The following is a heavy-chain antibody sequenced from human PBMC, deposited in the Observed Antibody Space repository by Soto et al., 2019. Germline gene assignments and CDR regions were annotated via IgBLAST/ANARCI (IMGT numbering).Heavy chain of an antibody. J-gene: IGHJ4*02. V-gene: IGHV3-33*01. D-gene: IGHD4-17*01. Sequence: GALRLSCAASGFTFSSYCVHWVRQAPGTGLECVAVIWYDGSNKYYAGSVKGRFTISRDNSKNTLYLQMSSLRAEDTAVFYCARDGSALYGGAWPAAYWGQGTLVTVSS. CDR1: GFTFSSYC. CDR2: IWYDGSNK. CDR3: ARDGSALYGGAWPAAY.